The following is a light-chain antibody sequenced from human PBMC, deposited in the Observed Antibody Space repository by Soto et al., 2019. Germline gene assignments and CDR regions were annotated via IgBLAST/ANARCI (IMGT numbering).Light chain of an antibody. CDR3: QQYNYWPWT. J-gene: IGKJ1*01. CDR1: QSVSSN. V-gene: IGKV3-15*01. CDR2: GAS. Sequence: EIVMTQSPATLSVSPGERATLSCRASQSVSSNLAWYQQKPGQAPRLLIYGASTRATGIPARFSGIGSETEFTLTISSLQSEDFAVYYCQQYNYWPWTFGQGTKVEIK.